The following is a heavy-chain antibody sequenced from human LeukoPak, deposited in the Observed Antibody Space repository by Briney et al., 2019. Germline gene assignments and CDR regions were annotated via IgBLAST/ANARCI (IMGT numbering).Heavy chain of an antibody. Sequence: GGSLRLSCAASGFTFSTYWMHWVRQAPGEGLVWVSRIKSDGSDTSYADSVKGRFTISRDNAKNTLYLQMNSLRAEDTAVYYCARGRPHGNDYWGQGTLVTVSS. J-gene: IGHJ4*02. CDR2: IKSDGSDT. D-gene: IGHD4-23*01. CDR1: GFTFSTYW. CDR3: ARGRPHGNDY. V-gene: IGHV3-74*01.